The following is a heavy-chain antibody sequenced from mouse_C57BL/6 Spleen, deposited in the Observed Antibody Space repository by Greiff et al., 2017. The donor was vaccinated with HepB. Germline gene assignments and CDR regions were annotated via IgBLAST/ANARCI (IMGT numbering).Heavy chain of an antibody. V-gene: IGHV1-64*01. Sequence: VQLQQPGAELVKPGASVKLSCNASGYTFTSYWMHWVKQRPGQGLEWIGMIHPNSGSTNYNEKFKSKATLTVDKSSSTAYMQLSSLTSEDSAVYYCAREDYYGSGGAWFAYWGQGTLVTVSA. CDR1: GYTFTSYW. CDR2: IHPNSGST. J-gene: IGHJ3*01. CDR3: AREDYYGSGGAWFAY. D-gene: IGHD1-1*01.